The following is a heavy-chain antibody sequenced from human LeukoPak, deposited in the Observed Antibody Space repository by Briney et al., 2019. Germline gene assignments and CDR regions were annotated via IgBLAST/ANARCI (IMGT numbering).Heavy chain of an antibody. CDR2: MYVGGRT. V-gene: IGHV3-53*01. J-gene: IGHJ2*01. Sequence: GGSLRLSCAASGLTLSNNYMSWVRQAPGKGLDWVSVMYVGGRTFYADSVQGRFTISRDNSKNTLYLQMNSVRVEDTAVYYCAREGHLGKYFDLWGRGTQVTVSS. CDR3: AREGHLGKYFDL. D-gene: IGHD3-16*01. CDR1: GLTLSNNY.